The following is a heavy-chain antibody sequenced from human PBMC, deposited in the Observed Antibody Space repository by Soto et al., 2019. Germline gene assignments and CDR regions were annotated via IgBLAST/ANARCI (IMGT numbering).Heavy chain of an antibody. CDR1: GFTFSVFG. J-gene: IGHJ4*02. D-gene: IGHD6-19*01. CDR2: ISHEGNSK. Sequence: QVHLVESGGGVVQPGGSLRLSCAASGFTFSVFGMHCVRQAPGKGPEWVAVISHEGNSKHYADSVKGRFTISRDNAKNTLSLLMDSRRPEDTALYYCAKTITLSPSDDSRGRGALIDHWGQGTLVTVSS. CDR3: AKTITLSPSDDSRGRGALIDH. V-gene: IGHV3-30*18.